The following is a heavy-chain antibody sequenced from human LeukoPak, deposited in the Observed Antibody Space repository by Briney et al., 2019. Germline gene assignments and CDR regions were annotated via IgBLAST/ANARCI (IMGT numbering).Heavy chain of an antibody. Sequence: SETLSLTCTVSGGSISYYYWSWIRQPPGKGLEWIGHIYYSGSTNYNPSLKSRVTISVDTSKNQFSLKLNSVTAADTAVYYCARGLRIARGYYYYMDVWGKGTTVTVSS. D-gene: IGHD3-3*01. CDR2: IYYSGST. CDR1: GGSISYYY. CDR3: ARGLRIARGYYYYMDV. J-gene: IGHJ6*03. V-gene: IGHV4-59*01.